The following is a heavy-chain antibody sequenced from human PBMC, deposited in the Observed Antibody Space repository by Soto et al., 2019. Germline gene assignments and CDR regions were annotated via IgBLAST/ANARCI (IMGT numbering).Heavy chain of an antibody. CDR1: GFPFSNHA. CDR2: ISATGGST. D-gene: IGHD1-7*01. V-gene: IGHV3-23*01. Sequence: EVQLLESGGDFVQPGRSLRLSCAASGFPFSNHAMSWVRQAPGKGLEWLSAISATGGSTYYADSVRGRFSISRDNSKNTVFLQMASLTAEDTAVYFCAKNYNWNFVVEYWGRGTLVTVS. CDR3: AKNYNWNFVVEY. J-gene: IGHJ4*02.